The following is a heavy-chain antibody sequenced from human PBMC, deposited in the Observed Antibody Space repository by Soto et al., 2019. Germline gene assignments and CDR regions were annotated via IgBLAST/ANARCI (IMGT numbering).Heavy chain of an antibody. D-gene: IGHD1-1*01. CDR1: GFTFSSYA. CDR3: AKDHPPSATSGDFYSYYYGMDV. CDR2: ISFDGGKV. Sequence: GGSLRLSCAASGFTFSSYAMSWVRQAPGKGLEWVAIISFDGGKVYYADSVKGRFTTTRDNSRNTLYLQMNSLRAEDTAVYYCAKDHPPSATSGDFYSYYYGMDVWGQGTTVTVS. V-gene: IGHV3-30*18. J-gene: IGHJ6*02.